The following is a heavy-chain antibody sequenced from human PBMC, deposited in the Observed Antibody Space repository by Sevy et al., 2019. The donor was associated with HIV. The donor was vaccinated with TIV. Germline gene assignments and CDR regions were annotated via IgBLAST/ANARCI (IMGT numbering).Heavy chain of an antibody. CDR1: EFTFTNAW. CDR3: TTEAFDDEMDYYHYYGMDV. Sequence: GGYLRLSCTASEFTFTNAWMSWVRQAPGKGLEWVGRIKSKNDGGTTDYAAPVKGRFTISRDDSKNTLYLQMNSLKTEDTGKYYCTTEAFDDEMDYYHYYGMDVWGQGTTVTVSS. CDR2: IKSKNDGGTT. D-gene: IGHD3-10*01. J-gene: IGHJ6*02. V-gene: IGHV3-15*01.